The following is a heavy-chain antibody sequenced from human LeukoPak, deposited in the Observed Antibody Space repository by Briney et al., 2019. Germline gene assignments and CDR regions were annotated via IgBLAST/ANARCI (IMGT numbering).Heavy chain of an antibody. CDR2: IIPIFGTA. CDR3: AKKTIFGVVPTSYWYFDL. D-gene: IGHD3-3*01. Sequence: KISCKGSGYSFTSYWIGWVRQAPGQGLEWMGGIIPIFGTANYAQKFQGRVTITTDESTSTAYMELSSLRSEDTAVYYCAKKTIFGVVPTSYWYFDLWGRGTLVTVSS. J-gene: IGHJ2*01. CDR1: GYSFTSYW. V-gene: IGHV1-69*05.